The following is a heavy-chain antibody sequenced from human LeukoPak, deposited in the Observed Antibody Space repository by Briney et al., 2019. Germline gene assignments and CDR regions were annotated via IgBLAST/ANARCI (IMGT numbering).Heavy chain of an antibody. Sequence: SETLSLTCTVSGGSISSHYWSWIRQPAGKGLEWIGRIYTSGSTNYNPSLKSRVTMSVDTSKNQFSLKLSSVTAADTAVYYCARDATVTPPASFDIWGQGTMVTVSS. V-gene: IGHV4-4*07. CDR3: ARDATVTPPASFDI. D-gene: IGHD4-17*01. J-gene: IGHJ3*02. CDR1: GGSISSHY. CDR2: IYTSGST.